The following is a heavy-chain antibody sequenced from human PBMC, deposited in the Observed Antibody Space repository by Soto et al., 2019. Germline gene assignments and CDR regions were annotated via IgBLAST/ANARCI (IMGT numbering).Heavy chain of an antibody. CDR1: GYTFTGYY. CDR2: INAGSGNT. CDR3: ARSIVVVTALDY. V-gene: IGHV1-3*01. J-gene: IGHJ4*02. D-gene: IGHD2-21*02. Sequence: ASVKVSCKASGYTFTGYYMHWVRQAPGQRLEWMGWINAGSGNTNYSQKFQGRVTITRDTSASTAYMELSSLRSEDTAVYYCARSIVVVTALDYWGQGTLVTVS.